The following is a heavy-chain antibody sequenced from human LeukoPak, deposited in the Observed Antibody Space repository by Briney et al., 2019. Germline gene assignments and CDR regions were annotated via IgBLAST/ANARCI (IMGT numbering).Heavy chain of an antibody. CDR2: IKQDGSEK. J-gene: IGHJ4*02. CDR1: GFTFSSYW. CDR3: ARDLPDYAITFGGVIAPFDY. Sequence: GGSLRLSCAASGFTFSSYWMSWVRQAPGKGLEWVANIKQDGSEKYYVDSVKSRFTISRDNAKNSLYLQMNSLRAEDTAVYYCARDLPDYAITFGGVIAPFDYWGQGTLVTVSS. V-gene: IGHV3-7*01. D-gene: IGHD3-16*02.